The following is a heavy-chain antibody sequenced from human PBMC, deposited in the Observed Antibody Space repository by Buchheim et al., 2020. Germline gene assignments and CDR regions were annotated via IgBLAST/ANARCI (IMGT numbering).Heavy chain of an antibody. CDR2: IKQDGSEK. V-gene: IGHV3-7*01. CDR3: ASSGYSSGWYDTGMDV. D-gene: IGHD6-19*01. CDR1: GFTFSSYA. J-gene: IGHJ6*02. Sequence: EVQLLESGGDLVQPGGSLRLSCTASGFTFSSYAMSWVRQAPGKGLEWVANIKQDGSEKYYVDSVKGRFTISRDNAKNSLYLQMNSLRAEDTAVYYCASSGYSSGWYDTGMDVWGQGTT.